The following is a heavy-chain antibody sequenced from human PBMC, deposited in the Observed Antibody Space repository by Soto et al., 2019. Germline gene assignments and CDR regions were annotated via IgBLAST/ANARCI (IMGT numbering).Heavy chain of an antibody. CDR2: IYYSGTT. CDR3: ARGRGGTYDAGAI. Sequence: QVQLRESGPGLVKPSETLSLTCTVSSGSIGTYFWSWIRQPPGKGLEWIGYIYYSGTTNYNPSLKSRVTIVLDTSKNQFPLRLSSVTDADTAVYYCARGRGGTYDAGAIWGQGTLVTVSS. CDR1: SGSIGTYF. J-gene: IGHJ3*02. D-gene: IGHD1-26*01. V-gene: IGHV4-59*01.